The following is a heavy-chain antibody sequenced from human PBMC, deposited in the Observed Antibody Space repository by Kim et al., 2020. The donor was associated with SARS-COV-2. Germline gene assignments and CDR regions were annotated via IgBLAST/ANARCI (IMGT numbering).Heavy chain of an antibody. CDR1: GFTFSDYY. V-gene: IGHV3-11*06. CDR3: ARGAYYDFWSGYYPYYGMDV. D-gene: IGHD3-3*01. J-gene: IGHJ6*02. Sequence: GGSLRLSCAASGFTFSDYYMSWIRQAPGKGLEWVSYISSSSSYTNYADSVKGRFTISRDNAKNSLYLQMNSLRAEDTAVYYCARGAYYDFWSGYYPYYGMDVWGQGTTVTVSS. CDR2: ISSSSSYT.